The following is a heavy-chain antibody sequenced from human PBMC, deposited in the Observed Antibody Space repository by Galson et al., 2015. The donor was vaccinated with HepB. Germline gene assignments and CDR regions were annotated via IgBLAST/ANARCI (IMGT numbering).Heavy chain of an antibody. CDR1: GFTFSSYS. Sequence: SLRLSCATSGFTFSSYSMNWVRQAPGKGLEWVSGIYGSGSSKFYADSVKGRFAISRDNSKDTVYLQMNSLRAEDTALYYCAKDRVSDSRWNIDYWGQGTMVIVSS. J-gene: IGHJ4*02. CDR2: IYGSGSSK. CDR3: AKDRVSDSRWNIDY. D-gene: IGHD1/OR15-1a*01. V-gene: IGHV3-23*01.